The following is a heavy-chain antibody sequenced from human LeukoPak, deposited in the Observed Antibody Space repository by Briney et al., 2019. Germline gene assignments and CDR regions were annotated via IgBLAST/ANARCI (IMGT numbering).Heavy chain of an antibody. J-gene: IGHJ1*01. CDR2: INYSGST. V-gene: IGHV4-59*01. Sequence: WIGYINYSGSTNYTPSLKSRVTISLDTSKNQFSLKLSSVTAADTAVYYCARAIRPRGSFQHWGQGTLVTVSS. CDR3: ARAIRPRGSFQH. D-gene: IGHD2-2*02.